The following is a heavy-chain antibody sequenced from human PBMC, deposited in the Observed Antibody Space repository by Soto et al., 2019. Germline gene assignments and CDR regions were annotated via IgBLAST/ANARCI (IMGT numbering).Heavy chain of an antibody. CDR1: GVTFNKYG. D-gene: IGHD5-12*01. J-gene: IGHJ4*02. CDR3: AQILGTATILDY. V-gene: IGHV3-30*18. CDR2: ISYDGNNK. Sequence: QVQLVESGGGVVQPGRSLRLSCVASGVTFNKYGMHWVRQAPGKGLEWLAVISYDGNNKHYSDSVKGRFTISRDNSKNARYLEMNNVRTEDTAVYYCAQILGTATILDYWGQGTLVIVSS.